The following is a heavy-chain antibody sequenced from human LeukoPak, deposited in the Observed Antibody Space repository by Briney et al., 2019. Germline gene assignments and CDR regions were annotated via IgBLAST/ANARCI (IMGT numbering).Heavy chain of an antibody. D-gene: IGHD6-13*01. CDR3: ARDLVAAAGHHYFDY. V-gene: IGHV1-69*13. J-gene: IGHJ4*02. CDR2: IIPIFGTA. Sequence: GASVKVSCKASGGTFSSYAISWVRQAPGQGLEWMGGIIPIFGTANYAQKFQGRVTITADESTSTAYMELSSLRSEDTAVYYCARDLVAAAGHHYFDYWGQGTLVTVSS. CDR1: GGTFSSYA.